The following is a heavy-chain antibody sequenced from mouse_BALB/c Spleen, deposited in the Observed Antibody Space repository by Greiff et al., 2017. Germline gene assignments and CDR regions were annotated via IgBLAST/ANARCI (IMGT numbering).Heavy chain of an antibody. CDR2: INPYYGST. J-gene: IGHJ4*01. V-gene: IGHV1-39*01. CDR3: ARGDFDYGNYYAMDY. CDR1: GYSFTDYI. D-gene: IGHD2-1*01. Sequence: VQLQQTGPELVKPGASVKISCKASGYSFTDYIMLWVKQSHGKSLEWIGNINPYYGSTSYNLKFKGKATLTVDKSSSTAYMQLNSLTSEDSAVYYCARGDFDYGNYYAMDYWGQGTSVTVSS.